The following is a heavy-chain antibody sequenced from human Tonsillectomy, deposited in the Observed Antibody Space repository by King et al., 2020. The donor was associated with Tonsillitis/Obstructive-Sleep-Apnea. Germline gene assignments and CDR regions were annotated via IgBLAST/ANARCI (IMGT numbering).Heavy chain of an antibody. Sequence: VQLVESGGGLIKPGGSLRLSCAASGFTLSKAWMSWVRQAPGKGLEWVGRFKSKTDGGTTDYAAPVKGRFTISRDDSKNTLYLQMNSLKTEDTAVYYCTTGPVVTPEDYWGQGTMVTVSS. CDR1: GFTLSKAW. CDR3: TTGPVVTPEDY. J-gene: IGHJ4*02. V-gene: IGHV3-15*01. D-gene: IGHD4-23*01. CDR2: FKSKTDGGTT.